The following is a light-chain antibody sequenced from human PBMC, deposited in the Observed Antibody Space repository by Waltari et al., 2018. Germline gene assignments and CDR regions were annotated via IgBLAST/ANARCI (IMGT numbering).Light chain of an antibody. CDR3: SSYTTGSTRYV. J-gene: IGLJ1*01. CDR1: SSYIGDYNF. CDR2: DVN. Sequence: QSALTQPASVSGSPGQSITISCTGTSSYIGDYNFVSWYQKHPGKAPKVMIYDVNNRPAGVSSRFSGSKSGNTASLTISGLQAEDEADYYCSSYTTGSTRYVFGSGTKVTVL. V-gene: IGLV2-14*03.